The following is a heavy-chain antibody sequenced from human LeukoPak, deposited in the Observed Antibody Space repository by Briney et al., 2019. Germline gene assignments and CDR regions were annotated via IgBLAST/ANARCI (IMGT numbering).Heavy chain of an antibody. CDR1: GFTLTSFS. CDR3: ARVDYYDSSGYYPRAYYFDY. Sequence: GGSLRLSCVASGFTLTSFSMNWVRQAPGKGLEWVSYISSSSSYIYYADSVKGRFTISRDNAKNSLYLQMNSLRAEDTAVYYCARVDYYDSSGYYPRAYYFDYWGQGTLVTVSS. V-gene: IGHV3-21*01. CDR2: ISSSSSYI. J-gene: IGHJ4*02. D-gene: IGHD3-22*01.